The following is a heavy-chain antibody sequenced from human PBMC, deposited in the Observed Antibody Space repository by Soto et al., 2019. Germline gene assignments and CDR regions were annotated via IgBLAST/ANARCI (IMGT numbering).Heavy chain of an antibody. CDR2: ISGSGGST. J-gene: IGHJ5*02. CDR1: GFTFSSYA. CDR3: AKADFWSGYYTGWFDP. V-gene: IGHV3-23*01. D-gene: IGHD3-3*01. Sequence: EVQLLESGGGLVQPGGSLRLSCAASGFTFSSYAMSWVRQAPGKGLEWVSAISGSGGSTYYADSVKGRFTISRDNSKNTLYLQMNSLRAEDTAVYYCAKADFWSGYYTGWFDPWGQGTLVTVSS.